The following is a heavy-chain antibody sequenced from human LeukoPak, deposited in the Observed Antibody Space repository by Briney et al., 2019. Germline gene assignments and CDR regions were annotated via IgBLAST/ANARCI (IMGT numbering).Heavy chain of an antibody. V-gene: IGHV3-43*02. CDR2: ISGDGGST. D-gene: IGHD3/OR15-3a*01. CDR1: GFTFDDYA. J-gene: IGHJ5*02. Sequence: GGSLRLSCAASGFTFDDYAMHWVRQAPGKGLEWVSLISGDGGSTYYADSVKGRFTISRDNSKNSLYLRMNSLRTEDTALDYWAKDIGGLGDNWFDPWGQGTLVTVSS. CDR3: AKDIGGLGDNWFDP.